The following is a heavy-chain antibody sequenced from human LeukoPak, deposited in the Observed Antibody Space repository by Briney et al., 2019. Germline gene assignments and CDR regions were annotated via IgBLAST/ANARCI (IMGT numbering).Heavy chain of an antibody. CDR2: INHSGST. V-gene: IGHV4-34*01. CDR1: GGSFSGYY. D-gene: IGHD6-13*01. Sequence: SETLSLTCAVYGGSFSGYYWSWIRQPPGKGLEWIGEINHSGSTNYNPSLKSRVTISVDTSKNQFSLKLSSVTAADTAVYYCARGYSSSWSIWGQGTMVTVSS. J-gene: IGHJ3*02. CDR3: ARGYSSSWSI.